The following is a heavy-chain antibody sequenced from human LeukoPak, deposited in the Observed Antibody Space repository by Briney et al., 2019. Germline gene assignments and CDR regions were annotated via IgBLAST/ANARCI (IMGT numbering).Heavy chain of an antibody. D-gene: IGHD4-23*01. Sequence: PGGSLRLSCAASGLTFSSYSMNWVRQAPGKGLEWVSSISSSSSYIYYADSVKGRFTISRDNAKNSLYLQMNNLRAEDTAVYYCAPYPLGGDFQHWGQGTLVTVSS. V-gene: IGHV3-21*01. CDR2: ISSSSSYI. CDR1: GLTFSSYS. CDR3: APYPLGGDFQH. J-gene: IGHJ1*01.